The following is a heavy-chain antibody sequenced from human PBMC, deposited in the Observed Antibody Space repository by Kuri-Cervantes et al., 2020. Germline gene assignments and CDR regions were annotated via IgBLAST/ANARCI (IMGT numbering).Heavy chain of an antibody. CDR1: GFTFSSFW. V-gene: IGHV3-74*01. J-gene: IGHJ4*02. CDR2: INSDGSTT. D-gene: IGHD3-22*01. CDR3: ARARVMYYYDSSGRIDY. Sequence: GGSLRLSCAASGFTFSSFWMHWVRQAPGKGLVWVSRINSDGSTTNYADSVKGRFTITRDNAKNTMYLQMNSLRAEDTAVYYCARARVMYYYDSSGRIDYWGQGTLVTVSS.